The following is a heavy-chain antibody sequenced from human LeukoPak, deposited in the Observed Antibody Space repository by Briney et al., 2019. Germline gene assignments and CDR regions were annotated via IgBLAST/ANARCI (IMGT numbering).Heavy chain of an antibody. J-gene: IGHJ5*02. Sequence: GASVKVSCKASGYTFTSYYMHWVRQAPGQGLEWMGIINPSGGSTSYAQKFQGRVTMTRDTSTSTVYMELSSLRSEDTAVYYCARDVGSSWSPKGFDPWGQGTLVTVSS. CDR3: ARDVGSSWSPKGFDP. CDR2: INPSGGST. CDR1: GYTFTSYY. V-gene: IGHV1-46*01. D-gene: IGHD6-13*01.